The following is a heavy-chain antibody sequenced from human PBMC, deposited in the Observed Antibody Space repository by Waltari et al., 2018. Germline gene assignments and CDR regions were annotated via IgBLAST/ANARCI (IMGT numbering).Heavy chain of an antibody. Sequence: QVQLQESGPGLVKPSQTLSLTCTVSGGSISSGSYYWSWIRQPAGKGLEWIGRIYTSGSTNYNPSLKSRVTISVDTSKNQFSLKLSSVTAADTAVYYCAREVLAAAGIDYWGQGTLVTVSS. CDR3: AREVLAAAGIDY. CDR2: IYTSGST. J-gene: IGHJ4*02. CDR1: GGSISSGSYY. V-gene: IGHV4-61*02. D-gene: IGHD6-13*01.